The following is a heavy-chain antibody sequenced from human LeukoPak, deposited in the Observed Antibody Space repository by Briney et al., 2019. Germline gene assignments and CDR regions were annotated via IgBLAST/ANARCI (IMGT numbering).Heavy chain of an antibody. CDR2: ISGSGGST. V-gene: IGHV3-23*01. J-gene: IGHJ6*03. CDR3: AKGSSSWPPTLYMDV. D-gene: IGHD6-13*01. Sequence: GGSLRLSCAAPGFTFSSYAMSWVRQSPGKGLEWVSAISGSGGSTYYADSVKGRFTISRDNSKNTLYLQMNSLRAEDTAVYYCAKGSSSWPPTLYMDVWGKGTTVTVSS. CDR1: GFTFSSYA.